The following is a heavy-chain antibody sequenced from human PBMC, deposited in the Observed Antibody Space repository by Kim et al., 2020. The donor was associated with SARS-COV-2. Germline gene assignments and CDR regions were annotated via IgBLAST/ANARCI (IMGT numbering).Heavy chain of an antibody. J-gene: IGHJ4*02. D-gene: IGHD3-10*01. CDR3: SRGTRGIGY. Sequence: ASVKVSCKASGYTFTSYYMHWVRQAPGRGLGWMGRMNSSGGSTRYAQKFQGRVTMTRDTSTSTVYMELSSLRSEDTAVYYCSRGTRGIGYWGQGTLVTVSS. V-gene: IGHV1-46*01. CDR2: MNSSGGST. CDR1: GYTFTSYY.